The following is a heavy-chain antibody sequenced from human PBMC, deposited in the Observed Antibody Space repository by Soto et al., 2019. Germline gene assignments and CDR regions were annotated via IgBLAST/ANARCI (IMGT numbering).Heavy chain of an antibody. D-gene: IGHD3-22*01. CDR1: RGSISSGGYY. CDR2: IYYSGST. V-gene: IGHV4-31*03. Sequence: TLSLTCTVSRGSISSGGYYWSWIRQHPGKGLEWIGYIYYSGSTYYNPSLKSRVTISVDTSKNQFSLKLSSVTAADTAVYYCAIWEDYYDSSGYPDAFDIWGQGTMVTVSS. J-gene: IGHJ3*02. CDR3: AIWEDYYDSSGYPDAFDI.